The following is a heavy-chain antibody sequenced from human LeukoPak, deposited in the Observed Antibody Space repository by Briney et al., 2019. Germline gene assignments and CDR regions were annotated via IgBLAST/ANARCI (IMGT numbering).Heavy chain of an antibody. CDR2: IYYSGST. J-gene: IGHJ4*02. V-gene: IGHV4-30-4*01. CDR3: ARGYSRSWAFDY. CDR1: GGSLRSGDYY. Sequence: SETLSLTCTVSGGSLRSGDYYWSWIRQPPGKGLEWIGYIYYSGSTYYNPSLKSRVTISVDTSKDRFSLNLSSATAAGTAVYYCARGYSRSWAFDYWGQGTLVTVSS. D-gene: IGHD6-13*01.